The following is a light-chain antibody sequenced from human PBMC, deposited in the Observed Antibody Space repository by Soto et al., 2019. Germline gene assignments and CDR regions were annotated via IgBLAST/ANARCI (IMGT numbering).Light chain of an antibody. CDR1: QTVERW. Sequence: DIQITQSPSTLSASAGDRVVITCRASQTVERWMAWYQQKPGKAPKLLISDVSTLERGVPSRFSGSGSATEFTLTIRGLQPDDFATYCCQQYKDYESTFGQGTKVDI. J-gene: IGKJ2*01. CDR3: QQYKDYEST. CDR2: DVS. V-gene: IGKV1-5*01.